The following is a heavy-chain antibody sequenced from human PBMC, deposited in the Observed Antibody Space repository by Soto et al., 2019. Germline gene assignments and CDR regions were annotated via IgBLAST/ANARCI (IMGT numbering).Heavy chain of an antibody. J-gene: IGHJ6*02. Sequence: QVQLVQSGAEVKKPGSSVKVSCKTSGVSFNNNGIGWVRQAPGHGLEWMGGVSPPFWTSNYARKFPGRISITADASTGTVNMELSSLTSEDTAQYYCARVLYYGSGSYSPYGMDVWGQGTTVTVSS. D-gene: IGHD3-10*01. CDR1: GVSFNNNG. CDR3: ARVLYYGSGSYSPYGMDV. V-gene: IGHV1-69*01. CDR2: VSPPFWTS.